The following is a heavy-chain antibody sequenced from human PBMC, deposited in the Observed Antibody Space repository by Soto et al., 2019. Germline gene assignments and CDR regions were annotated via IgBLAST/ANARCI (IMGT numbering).Heavy chain of an antibody. CDR2: ISYDGSNK. D-gene: IGHD6-19*01. CDR1: GFTFSSYG. CDR3: AKKQWLDPTIDY. J-gene: IGHJ4*02. V-gene: IGHV3-30*18. Sequence: QVQLVESGGGVVQPGRSLRLSCAASGFTFSSYGMHWVRQVPGKELEWVAVISYDGSNKYYADSVKGRFTISRDNSKNTLYLQMNSLRAEDTAVYYCAKKQWLDPTIDYWGQGTLVTVSS.